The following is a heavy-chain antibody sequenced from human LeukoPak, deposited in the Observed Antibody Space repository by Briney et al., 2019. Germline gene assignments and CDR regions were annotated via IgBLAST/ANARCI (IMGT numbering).Heavy chain of an antibody. CDR2: IGWDSNSI. CDR1: GFTFDESA. CDR3: AKAMAAPGAFDI. D-gene: IGHD5-24*01. Sequence: PGGSLRLSCAASGFTFDESAMHWVRQAPGKGLEWVSGIGWDSNSIIYADSVKGRFTISRDNAKNSLYLQMNSLRAEDTALYPCAKAMAAPGAFDIWGQGTVVTVSS. V-gene: IGHV3-9*01. J-gene: IGHJ3*02.